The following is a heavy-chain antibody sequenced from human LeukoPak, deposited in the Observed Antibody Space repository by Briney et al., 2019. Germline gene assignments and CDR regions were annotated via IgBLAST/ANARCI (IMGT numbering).Heavy chain of an antibody. CDR3: ARGGYNWNSGFDY. Sequence: SETLSLTCAVYGGSFSGFYWTLIPQPPGRGLEWMGEINHSGRASYNPSLKSRVTISVDTSKNQFSLKLSSVTAADTAVYYCARGGYNWNSGFDYWGQGTLVTVSS. J-gene: IGHJ4*02. V-gene: IGHV4-34*09. CDR1: GGSFSGFY. D-gene: IGHD1-7*01. CDR2: INHSGRA.